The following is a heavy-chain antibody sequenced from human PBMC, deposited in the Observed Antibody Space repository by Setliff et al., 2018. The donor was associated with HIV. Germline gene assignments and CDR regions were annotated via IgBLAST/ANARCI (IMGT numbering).Heavy chain of an antibody. J-gene: IGHJ4*02. D-gene: IGHD6-13*01. V-gene: IGHV3-11*04. Sequence: LSLTCAVSGYSISSGYFWGWIRQSPGKGLEWVSSISGNGGGTYYADSVKGRFTISRDNAKNSLYLQMNSLRAEDTAVYYCARGFTAAAGPTGYWGQGTLVTVSS. CDR1: GYSISSGYF. CDR3: ARGFTAAAGPTGY. CDR2: ISGNGGGT.